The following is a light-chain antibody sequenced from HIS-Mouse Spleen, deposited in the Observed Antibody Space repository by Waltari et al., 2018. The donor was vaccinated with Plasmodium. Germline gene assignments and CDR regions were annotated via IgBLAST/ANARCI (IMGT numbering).Light chain of an antibody. Sequence: QSALTQPPSASGSPGRSVTISCPGTRSDVGGYHLISWYQQHPGKAPKLLIYEVSKRPSGVPDRFSGSKSGNTASLTVSGLQAEDEADYYCSSYAGSNNLVFGGGTKLTVL. J-gene: IGLJ2*01. CDR1: RSDVGGYHL. CDR3: SSYAGSNNLV. CDR2: EVS. V-gene: IGLV2-8*01.